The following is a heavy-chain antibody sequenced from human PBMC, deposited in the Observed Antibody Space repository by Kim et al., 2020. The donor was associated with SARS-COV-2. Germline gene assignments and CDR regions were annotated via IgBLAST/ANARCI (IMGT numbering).Heavy chain of an antibody. V-gene: IGHV3-23*01. Sequence: YADAVKGRFTISRDNSKNTLYLQMNSLRAEDTAVYYCAKDHGAGTTFQDWGQGTLVTVSS. D-gene: IGHD1-1*01. CDR3: AKDHGAGTTFQD. J-gene: IGHJ4*02.